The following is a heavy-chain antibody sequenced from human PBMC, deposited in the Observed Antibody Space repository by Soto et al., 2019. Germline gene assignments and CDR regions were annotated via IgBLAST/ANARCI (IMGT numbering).Heavy chain of an antibody. Sequence: SLKLSCAASGFTFSSYAMHWVRQAPGKGLEWVAVISYDGSNKYYADSVKGRFTISRDNSKNTLYLQMNSLRAEDTAVYYCNSGSYLWGQGTLVTVSS. CDR2: ISYDGSNK. J-gene: IGHJ4*02. CDR1: GFTFSSYA. CDR3: NSGSYL. V-gene: IGHV3-30-3*01. D-gene: IGHD1-26*01.